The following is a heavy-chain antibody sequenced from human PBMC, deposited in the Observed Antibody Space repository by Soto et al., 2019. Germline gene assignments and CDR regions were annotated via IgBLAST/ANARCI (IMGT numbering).Heavy chain of an antibody. Sequence: GGSLRLSCAASGFAFSSYGRHWVRQSPDRGLEWVAVISYDGSDSLDGSDKCYADSVKGRFTVSRANSINTLYLQMDGLRADDTAVYYCARPGRKFWSGRYFFDYWAQGTQVPVSS. CDR3: ARPGRKFWSGRYFFDY. V-gene: IGHV3-30*03. CDR1: GFAFSSYG. D-gene: IGHD3-3*01. CDR2: ISYDGSDSLDGSDK. J-gene: IGHJ4*02.